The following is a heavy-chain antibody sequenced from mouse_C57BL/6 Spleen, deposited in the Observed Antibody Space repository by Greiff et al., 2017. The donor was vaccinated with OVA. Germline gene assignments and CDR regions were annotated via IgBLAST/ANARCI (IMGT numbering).Heavy chain of an antibody. J-gene: IGHJ3*01. D-gene: IGHD2-1*01. V-gene: IGHV5-17*01. CDR3: ARPLLSWFAY. CDR1: GFTFSDYG. Sequence: EVQLVESGGGLVKPGGSLKLSCAASGFTFSDYGMHWVRQAPEKGLEWVAYISSGSSTIYYADTVKGRFTISRDNAKNTLFLQMTSLRSEDTAMYYCARPLLSWFAYWGQGTLVTVSA. CDR2: ISSGSSTI.